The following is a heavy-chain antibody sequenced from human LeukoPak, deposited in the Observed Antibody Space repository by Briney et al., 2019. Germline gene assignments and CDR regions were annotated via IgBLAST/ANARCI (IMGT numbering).Heavy chain of an antibody. CDR2: INHSGST. J-gene: IGHJ3*02. Sequence: SETLSLTCAVYGGSFSGYYWSWIRQPPGKGLEWIGEINHSGSTNYDPSLKSRVTISVDTSKNQFSLKLSSVTAADTAVYYCARELYSSGYHDAFDIWGQGTMVTVSS. CDR3: ARELYSSGYHDAFDI. CDR1: GGSFSGYY. D-gene: IGHD3-22*01. V-gene: IGHV4-34*01.